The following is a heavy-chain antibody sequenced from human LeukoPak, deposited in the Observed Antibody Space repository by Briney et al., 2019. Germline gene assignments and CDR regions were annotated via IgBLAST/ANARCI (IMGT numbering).Heavy chain of an antibody. D-gene: IGHD6-19*01. Sequence: SVKVSCKASGGTFSSYAISWVRQAPGQGLEWMGRIIPILGIANYAQKFQGRVTITADKSTSTAYMELSSLRSEDTAVYYCARPAVAGKGPGYFQHWGQGTLVTVSS. CDR1: GGTFSSYA. CDR2: IIPILGIA. J-gene: IGHJ1*01. CDR3: ARPAVAGKGPGYFQH. V-gene: IGHV1-69*04.